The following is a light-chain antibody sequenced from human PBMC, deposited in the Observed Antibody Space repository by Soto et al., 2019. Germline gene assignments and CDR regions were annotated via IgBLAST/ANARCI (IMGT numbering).Light chain of an antibody. CDR2: GAS. Sequence: VLTQSPATLSLYPGERATLSCRASQNVRTLFAWYQQKPGQAPRLLIYGASHRATDITARFSGSGSRTDFNRTISNLEPEDFGVYYCQQHSHRPPWTFGQGTRVE. CDR1: QNVRTL. V-gene: IGKV3-11*01. J-gene: IGKJ1*01. CDR3: QQHSHRPPWT.